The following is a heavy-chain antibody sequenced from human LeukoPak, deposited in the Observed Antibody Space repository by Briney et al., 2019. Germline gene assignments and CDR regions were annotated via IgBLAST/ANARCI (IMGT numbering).Heavy chain of an antibody. CDR2: IYYSGDT. CDR3: ARHRLPGPLHDFDY. CDR1: GDSSDSSFYY. Sequence: SETLSLTCSVSGDSSDSSFYYWGWIRQPPGKGLEWFGSIYYSGDTYYNASLKSRVAMSVDTPKNQFSLNLRSVTAADTAVYYCARHRLPGPLHDFDYWGQGTLVTVSS. J-gene: IGHJ4*02. V-gene: IGHV4-39*01. D-gene: IGHD5-24*01.